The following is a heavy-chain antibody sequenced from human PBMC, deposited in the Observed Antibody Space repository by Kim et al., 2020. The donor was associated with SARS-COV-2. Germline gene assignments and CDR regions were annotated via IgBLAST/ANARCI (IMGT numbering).Heavy chain of an antibody. Sequence: ADSVKGRFTISRDNAKNTLYLQMNSLRAEDTAVYYCAKDPGGSMAGPFDYWGQGTLVTVSS. J-gene: IGHJ4*02. D-gene: IGHD6-19*01. V-gene: IGHV3-23*01. CDR3: AKDPGGSMAGPFDY.